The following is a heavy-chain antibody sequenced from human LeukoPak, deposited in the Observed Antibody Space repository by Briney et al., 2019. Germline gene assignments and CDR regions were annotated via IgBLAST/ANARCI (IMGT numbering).Heavy chain of an antibody. V-gene: IGHV4-34*01. CDR2: INHNGST. Sequence: SETLSLTCAVYGGSFSGYYWSWIRQPPGKGLEWIGEINHNGSTNYNPSLKSRVTISVDTSKNQFSLKLSSVTAADTAVYYCARYRVRSRFDYWGQGTLVTVSS. D-gene: IGHD3-10*01. CDR1: GGSFSGYY. CDR3: ARYRVRSRFDY. J-gene: IGHJ4*02.